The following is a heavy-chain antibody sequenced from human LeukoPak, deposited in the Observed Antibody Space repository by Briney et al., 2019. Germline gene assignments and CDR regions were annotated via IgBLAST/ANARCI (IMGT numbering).Heavy chain of an antibody. J-gene: IGHJ5*02. CDR2: VSSSGSTI. CDR1: GFTFSDYY. Sequence: GGSLRLSCAASGFTFSDYYMSWIRLAPGKGLEWVSYVSSSGSTINYADSVKGRFTISRDNAKNSLYLQMNSLRAEDTAVYYCARDSRVYYDSSSRWFDPWGQGTLVTVSS. D-gene: IGHD3-22*01. V-gene: IGHV3-11*04. CDR3: ARDSRVYYDSSSRWFDP.